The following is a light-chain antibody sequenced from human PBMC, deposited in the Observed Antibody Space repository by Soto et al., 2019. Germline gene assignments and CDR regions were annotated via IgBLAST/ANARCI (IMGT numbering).Light chain of an antibody. J-gene: IGLJ3*02. Sequence: QSVLTQPPSMAGAPGQRVTLSCTGSSSDIGAGYDVHWYQHLPGTAPKLLIYGNTNRPSGVPDRFSGSKSGTSASLAITGLQAEDESDYYCQSHDSSLNSWVFGGGTTLTVL. CDR1: SSDIGAGYD. CDR2: GNT. V-gene: IGLV1-40*01. CDR3: QSHDSSLNSWV.